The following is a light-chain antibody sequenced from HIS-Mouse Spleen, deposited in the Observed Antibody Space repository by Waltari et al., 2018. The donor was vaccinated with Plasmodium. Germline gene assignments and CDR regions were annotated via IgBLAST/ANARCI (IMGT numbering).Light chain of an antibody. V-gene: IGKV3-11*01. CDR1: QSVSSY. CDR3: MQGTHWPP. Sequence: EIVLTQSPATLSLSPGERATLSCRASQSVSSYLAWYQQKPGQAPRLLIYDASNRATGIPARFSGSGSGTDFTLKISRVEAEDVGVYYCMQGTHWPPFGQGTRLEIK. J-gene: IGKJ5*01. CDR2: DAS.